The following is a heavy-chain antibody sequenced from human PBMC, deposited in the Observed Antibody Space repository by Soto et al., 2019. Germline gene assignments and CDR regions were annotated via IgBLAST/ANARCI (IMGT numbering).Heavy chain of an antibody. J-gene: IGHJ4*02. D-gene: IGHD5-18*01. CDR3: ARASVDTAMVIDY. CDR1: GGSISSYY. Sequence: SETLSLTCTVSGGSISSYYWSWIRQPPGKGLEWIGYIYYSGSTNYNPSLKSRVTISVDTSKNQFSLKLSSVTAADTAVYYCARASVDTAMVIDYWGQGTLVTV. V-gene: IGHV4-59*01. CDR2: IYYSGST.